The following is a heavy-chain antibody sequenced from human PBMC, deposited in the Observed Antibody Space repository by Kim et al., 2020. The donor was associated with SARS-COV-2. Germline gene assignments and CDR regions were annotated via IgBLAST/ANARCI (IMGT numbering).Heavy chain of an antibody. Sequence: ASVKVSCKSSGYTFTSYGISWVRQAPGQGLEWMGWISAYNGNTNYAQKLQGRVTMTTDTSTSTAYMELRSLRSDDTAVYYCARRDTYYDILTGYPAEGTFDYWGQGTLVTVSS. V-gene: IGHV1-18*01. CDR3: ARRDTYYDILTGYPAEGTFDY. J-gene: IGHJ4*02. CDR1: GYTFTSYG. D-gene: IGHD3-9*01. CDR2: ISAYNGNT.